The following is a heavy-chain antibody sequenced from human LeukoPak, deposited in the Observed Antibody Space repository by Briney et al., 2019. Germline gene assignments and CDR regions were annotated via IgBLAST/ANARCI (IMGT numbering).Heavy chain of an antibody. J-gene: IGHJ3*02. V-gene: IGHV4-4*07. CDR2: IYTSGST. D-gene: IGHD6-19*01. Sequence: PSETLSLTCTVSGGSISSYYWSWIRQPAGKGLEWIGRIYTSGSTNYNPSLKSRVTISVDTSKNQFSLKLSSVTAADTAVYYCARHGVGGGQWLVTKDAFDIWGQGTMVTVSS. CDR1: GGSISSYY. CDR3: ARHGVGGGQWLVTKDAFDI.